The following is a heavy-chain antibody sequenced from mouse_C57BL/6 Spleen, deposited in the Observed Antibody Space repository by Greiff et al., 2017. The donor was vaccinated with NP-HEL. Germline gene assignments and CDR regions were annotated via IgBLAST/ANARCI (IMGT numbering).Heavy chain of an antibody. CDR3: QTGTEGLYYFDY. Sequence: QVQLQQSGAELARPGASVKLSCKASGYTFTSYGISWVKQRTGQGLEWIGEIYPRSGNTYYNEKFKGKATLTADKSSSTAYMELRSLTSEDSAVYFCQTGTEGLYYFDYWGQGTTLTVSS. D-gene: IGHD4-1*01. CDR1: GYTFTSYG. CDR2: IYPRSGNT. J-gene: IGHJ2*01. V-gene: IGHV1-81*01.